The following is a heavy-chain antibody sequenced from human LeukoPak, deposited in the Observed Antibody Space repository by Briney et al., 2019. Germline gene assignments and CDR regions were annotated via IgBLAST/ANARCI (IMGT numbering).Heavy chain of an antibody. CDR1: GGTFSSYA. CDR3: ARSYDILTGKKYYFDY. D-gene: IGHD3-9*01. Sequence: ASVKVSCKASGGTFSSYAISWVRQAPGQGLEWMGGIIPIFGTANYAQKFQGRVTITADESTSTAYMELSSLRSEDTAVYYCARSYDILTGKKYYFDYWGQGTLVTVSS. V-gene: IGHV1-69*13. J-gene: IGHJ4*02. CDR2: IIPIFGTA.